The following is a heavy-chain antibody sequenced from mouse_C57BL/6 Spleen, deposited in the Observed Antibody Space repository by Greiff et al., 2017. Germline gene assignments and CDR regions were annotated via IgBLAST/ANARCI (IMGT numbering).Heavy chain of an antibody. V-gene: IGHV5-17*01. Sequence: EVMLVESGGGLVKPGGSLKLSCAASGFTFSDYGMHWVRQAPEKGLEWVAYISSGSSTIYYADTVKGRFTISRDNAKNTLFLQMTSLRSEDTAMYYCATHYSNFLDYWGQGTTLTVSS. CDR2: ISSGSSTI. CDR1: GFTFSDYG. CDR3: ATHYSNFLDY. J-gene: IGHJ2*01. D-gene: IGHD2-5*01.